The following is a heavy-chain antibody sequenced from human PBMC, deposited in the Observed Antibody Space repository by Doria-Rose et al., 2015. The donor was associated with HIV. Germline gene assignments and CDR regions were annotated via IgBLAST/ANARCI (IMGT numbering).Heavy chain of an antibody. CDR3: ARIKSSRWYHKYYFDF. Sequence: SGPVLVKPTETLTLTCTVSGVSLSSPGMGVSWIRQPPGKALEWLANIFSDDERSYRTSLKSRLTSSRATSKSQVVLTRTDMDPVDTATYYCARIKSSRWYHKYYFDFWGQGTLVIVSA. V-gene: IGHV2-26*01. D-gene: IGHD6-13*01. CDR2: IFSDDER. J-gene: IGHJ4*02. CDR1: GVSLSSPGMG.